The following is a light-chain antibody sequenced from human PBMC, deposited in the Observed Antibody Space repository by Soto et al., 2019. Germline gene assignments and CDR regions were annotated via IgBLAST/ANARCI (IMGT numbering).Light chain of an antibody. CDR3: NSRGGSRPYYV. CDR2: EVS. CDR1: SSDIGAYNS. V-gene: IGLV2-14*01. J-gene: IGLJ1*01. Sequence: QSALTQPASVSGSPGQSITISCTGTSSDIGAYNSVSWYQQYPGRAPKLMIYEVSNRPSGVSARFSASKSGNTASLPISGLQAEDEADYYCNSRGGSRPYYVFGTGTKLTVL.